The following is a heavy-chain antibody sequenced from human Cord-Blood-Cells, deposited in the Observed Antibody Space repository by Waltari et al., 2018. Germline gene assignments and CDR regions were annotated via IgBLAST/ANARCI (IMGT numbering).Heavy chain of an antibody. Sequence: EVALGGVGGGLGPAWGFLELFRATPWIPFWWHWMERVRPAPGKGLEWVANIKQDGSEKYYVDSVKGRFTISRDNAKNSLYLQMNSLRAEDTAVYYCAREFLWFGEFFDYWGQGTLVTVSS. D-gene: IGHD3-10*01. CDR1: IPFWWHW. CDR2: IKQDGSEK. CDR3: AREFLWFGEFFDY. J-gene: IGHJ4*02. V-gene: IGHV3-7*01.